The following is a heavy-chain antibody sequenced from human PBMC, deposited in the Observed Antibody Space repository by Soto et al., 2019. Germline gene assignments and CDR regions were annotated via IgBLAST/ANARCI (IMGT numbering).Heavy chain of an antibody. CDR3: AREDCSGGSCYYYGMDV. CDR1: GDSVSSNSAA. CDR2: TYYRAKWYN. V-gene: IGHV6-1*01. D-gene: IGHD2-15*01. Sequence: QSQTLSLTCAISGDSVSSNSAAWNWIRQSPSRGLEWLGRTYYRAKWYNDYAVSVKSRITINPDTSKNQFSLQLNSVTPEDTAVYYCAREDCSGGSCYYYGMDVWGQGTTVTVSS. J-gene: IGHJ6*02.